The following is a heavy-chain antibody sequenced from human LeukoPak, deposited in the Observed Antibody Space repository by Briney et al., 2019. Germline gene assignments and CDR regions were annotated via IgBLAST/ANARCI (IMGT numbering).Heavy chain of an antibody. V-gene: IGHV3-23*01. CDR1: GFTFSRCA. J-gene: IGHJ4*02. CDR3: AKCGGRDGADDPFDY. D-gene: IGHD3-16*01. CDR2: ISDSGDRT. Sequence: GGSLRLSCGASGFTFSRCAMRWVRQAPGKGLEWVSGISDSGDRTYYADSVKGRLTISRDNSKNTLYLQMNSLRADDTALYYCAKCGGRDGADDPFDYWGQGALVTVSS.